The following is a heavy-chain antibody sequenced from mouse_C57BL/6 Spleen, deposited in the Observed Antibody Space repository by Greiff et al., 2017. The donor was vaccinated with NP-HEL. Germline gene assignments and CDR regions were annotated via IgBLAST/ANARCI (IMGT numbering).Heavy chain of an antibody. CDR2: IYPGDGDT. D-gene: IGHD1-2*01. J-gene: IGHJ2*01. CDR1: GYAFSSSW. V-gene: IGHV1-82*01. CDR3: ARGGLSTADY. Sequence: VQLQQSGPELVKPGASVKISCKASGYAFSSSWMNWVKQRPGKGLEWIGRIYPGDGDTNYNGKLKGKATLTADKSSSTAYMQLSSLTSEDSAVYFCARGGLSTADYWGQGTTLTVSS.